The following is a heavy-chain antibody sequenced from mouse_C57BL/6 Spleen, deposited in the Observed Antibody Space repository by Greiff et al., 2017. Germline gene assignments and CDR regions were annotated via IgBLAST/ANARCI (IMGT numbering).Heavy chain of an antibody. J-gene: IGHJ2*01. CDR3: GREGPRYYFDY. V-gene: IGHV1-82*01. Sequence: QVQLQQSGPELVKPGASVKISCKASGYAFSSSWMNWVKQRPGKGLEWIGRIYPGDGDTNYNRKFKGKATLTADKSSSTAYMQLISLASEDSAVYFCGREGPRYYFDYWGQGTTLTVSS. D-gene: IGHD3-3*01. CDR1: GYAFSSSW. CDR2: IYPGDGDT.